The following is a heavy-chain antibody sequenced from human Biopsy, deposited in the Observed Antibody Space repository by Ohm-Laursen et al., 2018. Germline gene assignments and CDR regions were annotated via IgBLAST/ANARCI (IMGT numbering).Heavy chain of an antibody. CDR1: GFTFNTYE. CDR2: TSSSGNTI. J-gene: IGHJ5*02. V-gene: IGHV3-48*03. Sequence: FLRLSCSASGFTFNTYEMIWVRQAPGKGLEWVSYTSSSGNTIDYAASVKGRFTISRDNAEKSLYLRMNGLRAKDTAVYYCARVMSDSSGFARRVAGVDLWGQGTLVTVSS. CDR3: ARVMSDSSGFARRVAGVDL. D-gene: IGHD3-22*01.